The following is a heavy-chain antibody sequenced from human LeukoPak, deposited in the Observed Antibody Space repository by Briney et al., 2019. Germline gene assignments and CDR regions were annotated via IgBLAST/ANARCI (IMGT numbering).Heavy chain of an antibody. CDR1: GGSISSSSYY. CDR2: IYHSGST. V-gene: IGHV4-30-2*01. J-gene: IGHJ4*02. CDR3: ARGPQAIWSGYIFDY. D-gene: IGHD3-3*01. Sequence: SETLSLTCTVSGGSISSSSYYWSWIRQPPGKGLEWIGYIYHSGSTYYNPSLKSRVTISVDRSKNQFSLKLSSVTAADTAVYYCARGPQAIWSGYIFDYWGQGTLVTVSS.